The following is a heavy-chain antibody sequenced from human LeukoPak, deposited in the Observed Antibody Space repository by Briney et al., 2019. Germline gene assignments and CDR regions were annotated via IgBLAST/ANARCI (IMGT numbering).Heavy chain of an antibody. CDR3: AKAGGYYDSSDYYTY. J-gene: IGHJ4*02. Sequence: GGSLRLSCAASGTAFSSYAMNWVRQAPGKGLEWISAISGSGDSTYYAESVKGRFTISRDNSKNTLYLQMNSLRAEDTAVYYCAKAGGYYDSSDYYTYWGQGTPVTVSS. CDR2: ISGSGDST. D-gene: IGHD3-22*01. CDR1: GTAFSSYA. V-gene: IGHV3-23*01.